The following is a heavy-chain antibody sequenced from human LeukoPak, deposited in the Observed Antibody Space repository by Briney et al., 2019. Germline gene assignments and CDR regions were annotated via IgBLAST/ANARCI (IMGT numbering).Heavy chain of an antibody. D-gene: IGHD3-16*01. Sequence: ASVKVSCKASGYTFTSYGISWVRQAPGQGLEWMGWISAYNGNTNYAQKLQGRVTMTTDTSTSTAYMELRSLRSDDTAVYYCSARSLGEQDYGMDVWGQGTTVTVSS. CDR2: ISAYNGNT. CDR3: SARSLGEQDYGMDV. V-gene: IGHV1-18*01. CDR1: GYTFTSYG. J-gene: IGHJ6*02.